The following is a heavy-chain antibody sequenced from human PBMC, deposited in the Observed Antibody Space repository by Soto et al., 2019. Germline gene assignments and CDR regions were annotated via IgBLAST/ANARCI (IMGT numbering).Heavy chain of an antibody. CDR2: IKSRTNGGTT. CDR1: GFTFSNAW. V-gene: IGHV3-15*01. CDR3: TTDDPINRS. J-gene: IGHJ5*02. Sequence: GGSLRLYCAASGFTFSNAWMSWVRQAPGKGLEWVGRIKSRTNGGTTDYTAPVKGRFTISRDDSKGKLYLQMNSLRNEDTAVYYCTTDDPINRSWGQGTLVTVSS.